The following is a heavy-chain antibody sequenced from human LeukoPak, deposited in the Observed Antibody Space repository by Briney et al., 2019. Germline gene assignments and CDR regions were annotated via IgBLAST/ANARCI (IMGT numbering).Heavy chain of an antibody. CDR2: INPNSGGT. CDR1: GYTFTGYY. Sequence: ASVKVSCKASGYTFTGYYMHWVRQAPGQGLEWMGRINPNSGGTNYAQKFQGRVSMTRDTSINTAYMELSRLRSDDTAVYYCARVGSRSSGYDYWGQGTLVTVSS. D-gene: IGHD5-12*01. V-gene: IGHV1-2*06. J-gene: IGHJ4*02. CDR3: ARVGSRSSGYDY.